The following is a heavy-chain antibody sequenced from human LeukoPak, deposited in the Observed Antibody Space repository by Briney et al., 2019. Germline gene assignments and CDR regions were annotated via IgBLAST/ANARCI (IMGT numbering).Heavy chain of an antibody. CDR1: GGSVSSGSYY. J-gene: IGHJ4*02. D-gene: IGHD5-24*01. CDR3: ARERIGEMAGD. CDR2: IYYSGST. V-gene: IGHV4-61*01. Sequence: SETLSLTCTVSGGSVSSGSYYWSWIRQPPGKGLEWIGYIYYSGSTNYNPSLKSRVTISVDTSKNQFSLKLSSVTAADTAVYYCARERIGEMAGDWGQGTLVTVSS.